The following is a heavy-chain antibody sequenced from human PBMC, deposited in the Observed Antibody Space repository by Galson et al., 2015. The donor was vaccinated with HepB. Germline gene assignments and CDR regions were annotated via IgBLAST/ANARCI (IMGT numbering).Heavy chain of an antibody. CDR3: ASSRDSSGYYIYYYYGMDV. J-gene: IGHJ6*02. V-gene: IGHV3-53*01. CDR2: IYSGGST. CDR1: GFTVSSNY. D-gene: IGHD3-22*01. Sequence: SLRLSCAASGFTVSSNYMSWVRQAPGKGLEWVSVIYSGGSTYYADSVKGRFTISRDNSKNTLYLQMNSLRAEDTAVYYCASSRDSSGYYIYYYYGMDVWGQGTTVTVSS.